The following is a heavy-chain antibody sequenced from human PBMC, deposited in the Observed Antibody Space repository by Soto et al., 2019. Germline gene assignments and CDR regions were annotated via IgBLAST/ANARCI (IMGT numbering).Heavy chain of an antibody. CDR3: ARGGIVATIPYYYYYGMDV. Sequence: VASVKVSCKASGYTFTGYYMHWVRQAPGQGLEWMGWINPNSGGTNYAQKFQGWVTMTRDTSISTAYMELSRLRSDDTAVYYCARGGIVATIPYYYYYGMDVWGQGTTVTVSS. D-gene: IGHD5-12*01. CDR1: GYTFTGYY. V-gene: IGHV1-2*04. J-gene: IGHJ6*02. CDR2: INPNSGGT.